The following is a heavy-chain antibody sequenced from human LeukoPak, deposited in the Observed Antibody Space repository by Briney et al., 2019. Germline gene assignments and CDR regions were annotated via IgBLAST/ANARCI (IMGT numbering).Heavy chain of an antibody. J-gene: IGHJ4*02. D-gene: IGHD5-18*01. CDR3: ARPGSDQGYAWALDY. Sequence: GGSLRLSCAASGFTFSSYEMNWVRQALGKGLEWVSYISSSGSNKHYADSVKGRFTISRDNAKNSLYLEIKNFRAEDTAVYYCARPGSDQGYAWALDYWGQGTLVPF. CDR2: ISSSGSNK. CDR1: GFTFSSYE. V-gene: IGHV3-48*03.